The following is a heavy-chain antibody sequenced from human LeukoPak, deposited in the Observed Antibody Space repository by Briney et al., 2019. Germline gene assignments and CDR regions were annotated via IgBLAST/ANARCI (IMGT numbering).Heavy chain of an antibody. V-gene: IGHV3-74*03. CDR2: INSDGSST. CDR3: ARVHGYVSGAFDY. Sequence: GGSLRLSCAASGFTFSNYWMHWVRQAPGKGLVWVSHINSDGSSTTYADSVKGRFTISRDNAKNTLYLQMNSLRAEDTAVYYCARVHGYVSGAFDYWGQGSLVTVSS. J-gene: IGHJ4*02. D-gene: IGHD5-12*01. CDR1: GFTFSNYW.